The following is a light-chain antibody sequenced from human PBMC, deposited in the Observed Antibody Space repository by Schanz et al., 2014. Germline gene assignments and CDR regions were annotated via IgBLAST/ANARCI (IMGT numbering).Light chain of an antibody. CDR3: QQRSNWPLIFT. Sequence: EIVLTQSPGTLSLSPGERATLSCRASQSVSSTYLAWYQQKAGQAPRLLVYGASSRASGIPDRFSGSGSATDFTLNIRRLEPEDFAVYYCQQRSNWPLIFTFGPGTKVDIK. CDR2: GAS. J-gene: IGKJ3*01. V-gene: IGKV3D-20*02. CDR1: QSVSSTY.